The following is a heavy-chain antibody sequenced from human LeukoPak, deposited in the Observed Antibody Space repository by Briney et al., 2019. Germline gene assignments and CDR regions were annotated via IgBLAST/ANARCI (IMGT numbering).Heavy chain of an antibody. CDR2: IYPGDSDT. V-gene: IGHV5-51*01. Sequence: GESLKISCKGSGYSFTSYWIGWVRQMPGKGLEWMGIIYPGDSDTRYSPSFQGQVTISADKSISTAYLQWSSLKASDTAMYYCARGRVATPRYYYYYYGMDVWGQGTTVTVSS. CDR3: ARGRVATPRYYYYYYGMDV. J-gene: IGHJ6*02. D-gene: IGHD5-12*01. CDR1: GYSFTSYW.